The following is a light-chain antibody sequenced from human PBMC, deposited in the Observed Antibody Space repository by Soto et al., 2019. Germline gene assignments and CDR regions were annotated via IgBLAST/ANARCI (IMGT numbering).Light chain of an antibody. CDR1: QTVSSSR. Sequence: EIVLTQSPGTLSLSPGERTTLSCRASQTVSSSRLAWYQQKPGQAPRLLIYGGSSRATGIPDRFSGSGSETDFNLTISRLEPEDFAVYHCQQYGTSPWTLGQGTKVEIK. J-gene: IGKJ1*01. CDR2: GGS. V-gene: IGKV3-20*01. CDR3: QQYGTSPWT.